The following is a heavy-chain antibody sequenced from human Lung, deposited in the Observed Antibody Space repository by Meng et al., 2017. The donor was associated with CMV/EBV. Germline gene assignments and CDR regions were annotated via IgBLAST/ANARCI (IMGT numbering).Heavy chain of an antibody. CDR3: ARAVADTANFDY. CDR1: CESMNNYY. D-gene: IGHD6-19*01. Sequence: QGAGPGLGKSSGPLSRTCNASCESMNNYYWSGIRQSAGKGLEWIGRISTSGSIHYNPSLTSRVTLSVDTSKNQISLQLSSVTAADTAVYYCARAVADTANFDYWGQGTLVTVSS. V-gene: IGHV4-4*07. J-gene: IGHJ4*02. CDR2: ISTSGSI.